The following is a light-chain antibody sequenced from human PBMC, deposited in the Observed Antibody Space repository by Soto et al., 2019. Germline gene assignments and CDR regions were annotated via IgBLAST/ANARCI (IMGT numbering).Light chain of an antibody. V-gene: IGKV4-1*01. CDR2: WAS. CDR3: QQYNSINRT. J-gene: IGKJ1*01. CDR1: QSVLSSSNNKNY. Sequence: DIVMTQSPDSLAVSLGERATINCKSSQSVLSSSNNKNYLAWYQQKPGQPPKLLIYWASTRESGVPDRFSGSGSGTDFTLTISSLQAEDVAVYYCQQYNSINRTFGQGTKVNIK.